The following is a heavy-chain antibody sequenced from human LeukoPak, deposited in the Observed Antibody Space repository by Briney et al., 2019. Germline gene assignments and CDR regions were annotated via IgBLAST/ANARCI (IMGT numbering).Heavy chain of an antibody. J-gene: IGHJ4*02. Sequence: PGGPLRLSCAASGFTFSNYWMSGFGQPPGKGLDWVANIKEDGSEKYYVDAVKGRFTVSRDNAKNSLYLQMNSLRAEDTAVYYCARWRWAQSEFDSWGQGSLVTVSS. V-gene: IGHV3-7*01. CDR2: IKEDGSEK. CDR3: ARWRWAQSEFDS. D-gene: IGHD5-24*01. CDR1: GFTFSNYW.